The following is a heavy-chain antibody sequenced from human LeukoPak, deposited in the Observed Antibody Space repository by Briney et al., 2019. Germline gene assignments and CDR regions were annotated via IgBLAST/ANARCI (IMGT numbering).Heavy chain of an antibody. CDR1: GYTFFSYG. Sequence: GASVTVSCKASGYTFFSYGFSWVRQAPGQGLEWMGWISAYNGNTNYSQKLQGKVTMTTDTSTSTAYMELRSLRAEDTAVYFCARGGGLDVWGQGATVTVSS. CDR3: ARGGGLDV. CDR2: ISAYNGNT. J-gene: IGHJ6*02. D-gene: IGHD3-16*01. V-gene: IGHV1-18*01.